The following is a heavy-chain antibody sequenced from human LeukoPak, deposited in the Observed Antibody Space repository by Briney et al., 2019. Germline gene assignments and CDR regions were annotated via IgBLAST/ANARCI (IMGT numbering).Heavy chain of an antibody. J-gene: IGHJ6*04. CDR1: GGTFSSYA. CDR2: IIPIFGTA. D-gene: IGHD3-10*01. CDR3: ARDAGSVGPGGYYYYGMDV. Sequence: ASVKVSCKASGGTFSSYAISWVRQAPGQGLEWKGGIIPIFGTANYAQKFQGRVTITADKSTSTAYMELSSLRSEDTAVYYCARDAGSVGPGGYYYYGMDVWGKGTTVTVSP. V-gene: IGHV1-69*06.